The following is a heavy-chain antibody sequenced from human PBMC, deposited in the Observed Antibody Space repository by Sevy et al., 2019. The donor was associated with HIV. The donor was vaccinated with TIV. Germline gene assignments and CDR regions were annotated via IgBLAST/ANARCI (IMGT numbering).Heavy chain of an antibody. V-gene: IGHV3-30-3*01. CDR1: GFTFSSYA. D-gene: IGHD3-22*01. Sequence: GWSLRLSCAASGFTFSSYAMHWVRQAPGKGLEWVVVISYDGSNKYYADSVKGRFTISRDNSKNTLYLQMNSLRAEDTAVYYCAREAMYRYYDSSREGAFDIWGQGTMVTVSS. CDR3: AREAMYRYYDSSREGAFDI. CDR2: ISYDGSNK. J-gene: IGHJ3*02.